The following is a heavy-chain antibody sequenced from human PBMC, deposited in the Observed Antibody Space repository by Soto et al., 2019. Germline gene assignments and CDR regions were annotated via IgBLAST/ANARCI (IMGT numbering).Heavy chain of an antibody. V-gene: IGHV4-59*08. D-gene: IGHD3-3*01. CDR2: LYYTGST. CDR3: ARLPGLENSPPFDS. J-gene: IGHJ4*02. CDR1: GDSMTGHY. Sequence: QVQLQESGPGLVKPSETLSLTCIVSGDSMTGHYWSWVRQSLEKGLECIGWLYYTGSTMYNPSFKSRATMAVDTSKNQFSLTLGSVTAADTAVYYCARLPGLENSPPFDSWGQGALVVVSS.